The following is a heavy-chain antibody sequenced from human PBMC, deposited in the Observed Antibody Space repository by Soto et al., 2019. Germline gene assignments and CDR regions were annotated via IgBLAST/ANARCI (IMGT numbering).Heavy chain of an antibody. J-gene: IGHJ3*02. CDR2: ISAYNGTT. Sequence: ASVKVSFTASGGTFSSYAISWVRQAPGQGLEWMGWISAYNGTTNYAQKLQGRVTMTTDTSTSTAYMELRSLRSDDTAVYYCARVGEWTHAFDIWGQGTMVTVSS. V-gene: IGHV1-18*01. D-gene: IGHD3-16*01. CDR1: GGTFSSYA. CDR3: ARVGEWTHAFDI.